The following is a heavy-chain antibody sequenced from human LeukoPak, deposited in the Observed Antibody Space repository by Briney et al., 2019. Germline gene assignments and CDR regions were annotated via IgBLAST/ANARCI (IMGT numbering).Heavy chain of an antibody. CDR3: ARGNTYYDFWSGYYSGANWFDP. V-gene: IGHV4-61*08. J-gene: IGHJ5*02. CDR2: IYYSGST. CDR1: GGSISSGGYY. Sequence: SETLSLTCTVSGGSISSGGYYWSWIRQHPGKGLEWIGYIYYSGSTNYNPSLKSRVTISVDTSKNQFSLKLSSVTAADTAVYYCARGNTYYDFWSGYYSGANWFDPWGQGTLVTVSS. D-gene: IGHD3-3*01.